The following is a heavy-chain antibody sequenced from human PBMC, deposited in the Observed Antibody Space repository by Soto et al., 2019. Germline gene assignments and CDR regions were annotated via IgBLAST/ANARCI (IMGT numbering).Heavy chain of an antibody. J-gene: IGHJ5*02. CDR2: INSDGSST. CDR3: ASSRVGYGDSGP. D-gene: IGHD4-17*01. V-gene: IGHV3-74*01. CDR1: GFTFSSYW. Sequence: EVQLVESGGGLVQPGGSLRLSCAASGFTFSSYWMHWVRQAPGKGLVWVSRINSDGSSTSYADSVKGLCTISRDNAKNTLYLQMNSLRAEDTAVYYCASSRVGYGDSGPWGQGTLVTVSS.